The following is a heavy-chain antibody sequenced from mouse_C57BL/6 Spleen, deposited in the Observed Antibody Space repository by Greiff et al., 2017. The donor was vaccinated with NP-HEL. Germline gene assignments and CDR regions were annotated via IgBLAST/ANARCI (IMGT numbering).Heavy chain of an antibody. D-gene: IGHD1-1*01. Sequence: VQLQQPGAELVKPGASVKMSCKASGYTFTSYWITWVKQRPGQGLEWIGDIYPGSGSTNYNEKFKSKATLTVDTSSSTAYMQRSSLTSEDSAVYYCAREGITTVVARGGLDYWGQGTTLTVSS. CDR2: IYPGSGST. CDR1: GYTFTSYW. CDR3: AREGITTVVARGGLDY. V-gene: IGHV1-55*01. J-gene: IGHJ2*01.